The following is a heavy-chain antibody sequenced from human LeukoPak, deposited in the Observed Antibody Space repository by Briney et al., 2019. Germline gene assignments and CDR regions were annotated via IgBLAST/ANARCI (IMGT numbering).Heavy chain of an antibody. Sequence: ASVKVSCKASGYTFTGYYMHWVRQTPGQGLEWMGWINPNSGGTNYAQKFQGRVTMTRDTSISTAYMELNRLRSDDTAVYYCARGDYDILTGYYGYYYYGMDVWGQGTTVTVSS. J-gene: IGHJ6*02. V-gene: IGHV1-2*02. CDR3: ARGDYDILTGYYGYYYYGMDV. CDR2: INPNSGGT. D-gene: IGHD3-9*01. CDR1: GYTFTGYY.